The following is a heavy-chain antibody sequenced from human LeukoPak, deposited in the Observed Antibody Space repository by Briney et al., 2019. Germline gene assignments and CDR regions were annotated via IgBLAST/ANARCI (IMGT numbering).Heavy chain of an antibody. D-gene: IGHD3-22*01. J-gene: IGHJ4*02. CDR3: ARGQPDSSGYVGY. Sequence: PGGSLRLSCAASGFTFSSYWMHWVRQAPGKGLVWVSRINSDGRSTSYADAVKGRFTSSRDNAKNTLYLQMNSLRAEDTAVYYCARGQPDSSGYVGYWGQGPLVTVSS. CDR1: GFTFSSYW. V-gene: IGHV3-74*01. CDR2: INSDGRST.